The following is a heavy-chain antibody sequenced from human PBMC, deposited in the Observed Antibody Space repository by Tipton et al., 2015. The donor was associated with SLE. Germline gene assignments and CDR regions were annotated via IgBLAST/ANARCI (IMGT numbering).Heavy chain of an antibody. CDR3: ASGGYYGSGSYYGGWFDP. CDR2: IDHSGTT. D-gene: IGHD3-10*01. V-gene: IGHV4-34*01. J-gene: IGHJ5*02. CDR1: GGSFSGYH. Sequence: TLSLTCAVYGGSFSGYHWIWIRQPPGKGLECIGEIDHSGTTNYNPSLKSRVSISLDTSRNQFSLKLTSVTAADTGVYYCASGGYYGSGSYYGGWFDPWGQGTLVIVSS.